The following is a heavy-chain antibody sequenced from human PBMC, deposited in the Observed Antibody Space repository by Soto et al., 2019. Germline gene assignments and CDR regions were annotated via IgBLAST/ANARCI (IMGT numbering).Heavy chain of an antibody. D-gene: IGHD1-26*01. V-gene: IGHV3-21*01. CDR3: ARGGYGSYYYYYGMDV. Sequence: GGSLRLSCAASGFTFSSYSMNWVRQAPGKGLEWVSSISSSSSYIYYADSVKGRFTISRDNAKNSLYLQMNSLRAEDTAVYYCARGGYGSYYYYYGMDVWGQGTTVTVSS. CDR2: ISSSSSYI. CDR1: GFTFSSYS. J-gene: IGHJ6*02.